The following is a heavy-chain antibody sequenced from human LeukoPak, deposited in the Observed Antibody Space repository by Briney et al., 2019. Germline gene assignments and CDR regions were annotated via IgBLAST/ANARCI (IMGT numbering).Heavy chain of an antibody. Sequence: SETLSLTCTVSGGSISSYYWSWIRQPPGKGLEWIGYIYYSGSTTYNPSLKSRVTISVGTSKNQFSLKLSSVTAADTAVYYCARAGYGGNQIDYWGQGTLVTVSS. CDR2: IYYSGST. V-gene: IGHV4-59*01. D-gene: IGHD4-23*01. CDR1: GGSISSYY. J-gene: IGHJ4*02. CDR3: ARAGYGGNQIDY.